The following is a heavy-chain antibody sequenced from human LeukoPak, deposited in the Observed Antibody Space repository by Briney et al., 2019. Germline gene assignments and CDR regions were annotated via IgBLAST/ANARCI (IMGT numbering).Heavy chain of an antibody. CDR1: GYTFTSYD. V-gene: IGHV1-8*01. Sequence: ASVKVSCKASGYTFTSYDINWVRQATGQGLEWMGWMNPNSGNTGYAQKFQGRVTMTRNTSISTAYMELSSLRSEDTAVYYCARAVSGYYDSSGYLLGGWGQGTLVTVSS. CDR3: ARAVSGYYDSSGYLLGG. J-gene: IGHJ4*02. D-gene: IGHD3-22*01. CDR2: MNPNSGNT.